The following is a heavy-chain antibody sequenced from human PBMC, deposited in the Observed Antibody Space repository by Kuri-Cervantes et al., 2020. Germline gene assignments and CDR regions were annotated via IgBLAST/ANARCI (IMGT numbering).Heavy chain of an antibody. CDR2: IYSGGSI. J-gene: IGHJ6*02. CDR3: ARSYYDSSGLSGMDV. V-gene: IGHV3-53*01. CDR1: GFTVSSNY. D-gene: IGHD3-22*01. Sequence: GGSLRLSCAASGFTVSSNYMSWVRQAPGKGLEWVSVIYSGGSIYYADSVKGRFTISRDNSKNTVYLQMNSLRAEDTAVYYCARSYYDSSGLSGMDVWGQGTTVTVSS.